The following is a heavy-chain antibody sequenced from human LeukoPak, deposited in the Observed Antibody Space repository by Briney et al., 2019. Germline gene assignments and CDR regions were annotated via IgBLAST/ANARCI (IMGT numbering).Heavy chain of an antibody. J-gene: IGHJ4*02. Sequence: SGGSLRLSCADSGFTFSSYWMHWVRQAPGKGLVWISRINSDGSTTNYADSVKGRFTISRDNAKNTLYLQMNSLRAEDTAMYYCAKSTMIVVVITRFDYWGQGTLVTVSS. CDR3: AKSTMIVVVITRFDY. CDR2: INSDGSTT. V-gene: IGHV3-74*01. D-gene: IGHD3-22*01. CDR1: GFTFSSYW.